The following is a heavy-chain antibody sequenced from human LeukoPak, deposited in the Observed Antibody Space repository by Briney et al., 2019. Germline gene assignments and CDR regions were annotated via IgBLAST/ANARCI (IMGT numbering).Heavy chain of an antibody. V-gene: IGHV1-2*06. CDR1: GYTFTGYY. J-gene: IGHJ5*02. CDR3: ARVAQWLANWFDP. CDR2: INPNSGGT. D-gene: IGHD6-19*01. Sequence: ASVKVSCKASGYTFTGYYMHWVRQAPGQGLEWMGRINPNSGGTNYAQKFQGRVTMTRDTSISTAYMELSRLRSDDTAVYYCARVAQWLANWFDPWGQGTLVTVSS.